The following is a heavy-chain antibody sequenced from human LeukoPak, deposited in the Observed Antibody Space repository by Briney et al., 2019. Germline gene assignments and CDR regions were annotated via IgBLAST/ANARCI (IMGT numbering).Heavy chain of an antibody. V-gene: IGHV4-4*07. CDR1: GGSISGYF. Sequence: PSETLSLTCTVSGGSISGYFWSWIRQPAGKGLEWIGRIYTSRTTNYNPSLASRVTLSIDTSKNQFSPRLTSVTAADTAVYYCARLVRGSASYFDHWGQGTPVTVSS. CDR3: ARLVRGSASYFDH. CDR2: IYTSRTT. D-gene: IGHD2-21*01. J-gene: IGHJ4*02.